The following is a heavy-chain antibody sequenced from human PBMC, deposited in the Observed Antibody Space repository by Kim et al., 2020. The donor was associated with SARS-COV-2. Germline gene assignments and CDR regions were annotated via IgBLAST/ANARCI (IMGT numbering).Heavy chain of an antibody. D-gene: IGHD3-16*01. CDR3: AKDLRLGVNY. CDR1: GFTFSNYA. Sequence: GGSLRLSCAASGFTFSNYAMIWVRQAPGKGLEWVSVISGSGGSLYYADSVRGRFTISRDNSKNTLYLQMNSLRAEDTAVYYCAKDLRLGVNYWGQGTLVTVSS. CDR2: ISGSGGSL. J-gene: IGHJ4*02. V-gene: IGHV3-23*01.